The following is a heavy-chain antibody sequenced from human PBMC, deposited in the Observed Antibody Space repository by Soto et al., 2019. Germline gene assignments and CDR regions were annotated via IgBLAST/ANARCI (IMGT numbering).Heavy chain of an antibody. Sequence: PGGSLRLSCAASGFTFSDHYMSWIRQAPGKGLEWVSYISSSSGSTNYADSVKGRFTISRDNAKNSLYLQMNSLRAEDTAVYYCATVGYTDFSGYWGQGTLVTVSS. J-gene: IGHJ4*02. CDR2: ISSSSGST. CDR3: ATVGYTDFSGY. CDR1: GFTFSDHY. V-gene: IGHV3-11*06. D-gene: IGHD3-3*01.